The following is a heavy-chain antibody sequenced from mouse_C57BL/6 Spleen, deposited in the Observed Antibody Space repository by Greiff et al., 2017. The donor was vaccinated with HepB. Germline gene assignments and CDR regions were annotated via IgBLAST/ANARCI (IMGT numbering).Heavy chain of an antibody. CDR3: ARGGAYGGFAY. J-gene: IGHJ3*01. CDR2: IDPSDSET. D-gene: IGHD1-1*01. V-gene: IGHV1-52*01. CDR1: GYTFTSYW. Sequence: QVQLQQSGAELVRPGSSVKLSCKASGYTFTSYWMHWVKQRPIQGLEWIGNIDPSDSETHYNQKFKDKATLTVDKSSSTAYMQLSSLTSEDSAVYYCARGGAYGGFAYWGQGTLVTVSA.